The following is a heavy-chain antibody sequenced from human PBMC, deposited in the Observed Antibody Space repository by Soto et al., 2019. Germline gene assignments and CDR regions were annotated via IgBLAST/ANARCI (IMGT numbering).Heavy chain of an antibody. CDR2: ITSSGSSI. CDR3: ARDGSEGSGEIGYYYYMDV. V-gene: IGHV3-21*01. CDR1: GFTFSSYT. D-gene: IGHD2-15*01. J-gene: IGHJ6*03. Sequence: EVQLVESGGGLVQPGGSLRLSCTTSGFTFSSYTMNWVRQAPGKGLEWVSSITSSGSSIYYGDSGRGRFTISRDNANGKNSLYLQMNSLRVEDTAVYYCARDGSEGSGEIGYYYYMDVWGTGTTVTVSS.